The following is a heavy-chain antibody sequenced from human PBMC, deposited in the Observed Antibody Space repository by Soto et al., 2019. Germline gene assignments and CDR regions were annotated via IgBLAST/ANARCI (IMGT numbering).Heavy chain of an antibody. CDR3: ARAGDWATISSPENYYYYGMDL. Sequence: QVQLVQSGAEVKKPGASVKVSCKASGYTFTGYYMHWVRQAPGQGLEWMGWINPKSGGTNYAQKFQRWVTMTRDTSISTAYMELSRLRSDDTAVYYCARAGDWATISSPENYYYYGMDLWGQGTTVIVAS. CDR1: GYTFTGYY. CDR2: INPKSGGT. V-gene: IGHV1-2*04. D-gene: IGHD3-9*01. J-gene: IGHJ6*02.